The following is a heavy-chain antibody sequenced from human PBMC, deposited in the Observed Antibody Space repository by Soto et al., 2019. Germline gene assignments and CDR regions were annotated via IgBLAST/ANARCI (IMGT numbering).Heavy chain of an antibody. J-gene: IGHJ5*02. V-gene: IGHV4-4*02. D-gene: IGHD6-19*01. CDR2: IYHSGST. CDR3: AGRLGIAVAGTGNWFDP. CDR1: GGSISSSNW. Sequence: SETLSLTCAVSGGSISSSNWWSWVRQPPGKGLEWIGEIYHSGSTNYNPSLKSRVTISVDKSKNQFSLKLSSVTAANKAGYYCAGRLGIAVAGTGNWFDPWGQGTLVTVSS.